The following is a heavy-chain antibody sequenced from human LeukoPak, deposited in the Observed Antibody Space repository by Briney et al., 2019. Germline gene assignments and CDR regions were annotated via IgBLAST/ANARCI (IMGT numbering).Heavy chain of an antibody. D-gene: IGHD6-19*01. CDR1: GFTFSSYA. Sequence: GGSLRLSCAASGFTFSSYAMHWVRQAPGKGLEWVAVISYDGSNKYYADSVKGRFTISRDNSKNTLYLQMDSLRAEDTAVYYCARGFRYSTGWGYFDYWGQGTLVTVSS. V-gene: IGHV3-30*14. CDR2: ISYDGSNK. J-gene: IGHJ4*02. CDR3: ARGFRYSTGWGYFDY.